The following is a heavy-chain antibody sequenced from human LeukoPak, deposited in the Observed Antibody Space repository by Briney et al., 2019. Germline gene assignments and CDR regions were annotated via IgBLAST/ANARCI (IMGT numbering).Heavy chain of an antibody. Sequence: GESCEFPGQGSGCRFTSSWVGWFGRLPGKGWKWLGIFYLVESDTRYSPSFEGQVTISADMSISTAYLQWSSMKASDTAMYYCARVGVRVAMGNWFDPWGQGTLVTVSS. J-gene: IGHJ5*02. CDR1: GCRFTSSW. CDR3: ARVGVRVAMGNWFDP. V-gene: IGHV5-51*01. CDR2: FYLVESDT. D-gene: IGHD2-2*01.